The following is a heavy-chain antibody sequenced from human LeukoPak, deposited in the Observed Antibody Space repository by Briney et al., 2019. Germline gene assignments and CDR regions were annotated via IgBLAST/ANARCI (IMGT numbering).Heavy chain of an antibody. CDR1: GGSFSGYY. D-gene: IGHD3-22*01. CDR3: ARGGWVVTSFDY. Sequence: SETLSLTCAVYGGSFSGYYWSWIRQPPGKGLEWIGEINHSGSTNYNPSLKSRVTISVDTSKNQFSLKLSSVTAADTAVYYCARGGWVVTSFDYWGQGTLVTVSS. CDR2: INHSGST. V-gene: IGHV4-34*01. J-gene: IGHJ4*02.